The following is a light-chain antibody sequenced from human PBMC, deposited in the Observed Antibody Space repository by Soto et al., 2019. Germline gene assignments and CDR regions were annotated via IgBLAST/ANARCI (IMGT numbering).Light chain of an antibody. J-gene: IGKJ3*01. V-gene: IGKV1-27*01. CDR1: QDIRNF. Sequence: DIQMTQSPPSLSASVGDRVTITCRASQDIRNFVAWYQHKPGKAPKLLIYAASTLQSGPPSRFSGSGSGTDFTLTINSLQPEDVATYSCQKYSSVPVFGPGTKVEIK. CDR3: QKYSSVPV. CDR2: AAS.